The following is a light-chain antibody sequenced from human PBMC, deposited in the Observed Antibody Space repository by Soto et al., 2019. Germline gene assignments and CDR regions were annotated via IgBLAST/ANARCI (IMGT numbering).Light chain of an antibody. J-gene: IGKJ4*01. CDR3: QQYDTSPPLT. CDR2: GAS. V-gene: IGKV3-20*01. Sequence: EIVLTQSPGTLSLSPGDRATLSCRASQSISNNYLAWYQQKPGQAPRLLLYGASSRAIGIPDRFSGSGSGTDFTLTISRLVPEDFAVYYCQQYDTSPPLTFGGGTKVEIK. CDR1: QSISNNY.